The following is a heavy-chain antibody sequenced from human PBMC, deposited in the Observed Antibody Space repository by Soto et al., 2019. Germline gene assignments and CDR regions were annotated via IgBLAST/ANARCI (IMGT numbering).Heavy chain of an antibody. CDR3: AKDPRFLAASFVDDY. Sequence: GGSLRLSCAASGFTFSSYAMSWVRQAPGKGLEWVSTISGSGGSTYYADSVKGRFTISRDNSKNTLYLQMNSLRAEDTAVYHCAKDPRFLAASFVDDYWGQGTLVTVSS. CDR1: GFTFSSYA. V-gene: IGHV3-23*01. D-gene: IGHD2-21*01. J-gene: IGHJ4*02. CDR2: ISGSGGST.